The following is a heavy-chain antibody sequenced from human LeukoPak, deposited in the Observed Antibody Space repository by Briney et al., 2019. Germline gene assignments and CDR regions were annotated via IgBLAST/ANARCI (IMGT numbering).Heavy chain of an antibody. CDR3: AKGLLGYFDY. V-gene: IGHV3-23*01. J-gene: IGHJ4*02. Sequence: GGTLRLSCAASGFTFSSYGMSWVRQAPGKGLEWVSVISGSGGSTYYADSVKGRFTISRDNSKNTLYLQMNSLRAEDTAVYYCAKGLLGYFDYWGQGTLVTVSS. CDR2: ISGSGGST. D-gene: IGHD1-26*01. CDR1: GFTFSSYG.